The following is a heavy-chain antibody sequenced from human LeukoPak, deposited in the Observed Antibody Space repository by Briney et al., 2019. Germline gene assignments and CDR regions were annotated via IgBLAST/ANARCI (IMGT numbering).Heavy chain of an antibody. V-gene: IGHV4-39*01. J-gene: IGHJ5*02. Sequence: SETLSLTCTVSGGSISSSSYYWGWIRQPPGKGLEWIGSIYYSGSTYYNPSLKSRVTISVDTSKNQFSLKLSSVTAADTAVYYCARHLFGYYDILTGYYPRGANWFDPWGQGTLVTVSS. D-gene: IGHD3-9*01. CDR3: ARHLFGYYDILTGYYPRGANWFDP. CDR2: IYYSGST. CDR1: GGSISSSSYY.